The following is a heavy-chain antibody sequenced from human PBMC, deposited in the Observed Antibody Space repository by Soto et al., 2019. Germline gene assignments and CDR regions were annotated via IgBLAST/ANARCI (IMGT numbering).Heavy chain of an antibody. Sequence: ASVKVSCKASGYTFTSYYMHWVRQAPGQGLEWMGIINPSGGSTSYAQKFQGRVTMTRDTSTSTVYMELSSLRSEDTAVYYCARESPGATRLYYFDYWGQGTLVTVSS. CDR1: GYTFTSYY. V-gene: IGHV1-46*01. D-gene: IGHD2-2*01. CDR3: ARESPGATRLYYFDY. CDR2: INPSGGST. J-gene: IGHJ4*02.